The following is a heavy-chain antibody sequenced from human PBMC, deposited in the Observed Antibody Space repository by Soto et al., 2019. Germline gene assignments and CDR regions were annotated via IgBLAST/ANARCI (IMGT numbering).Heavy chain of an antibody. CDR2: ISAYNGNT. D-gene: IGHD3-10*01. J-gene: IGHJ4*02. CDR1: GFTFTNYE. Sequence: GASVKVSCKASGFTFTNYEISWVRQAPGQGLEWMGWISAYNGNTNYVQKFQGRVTMTTDTSTSTAYMELRSLKSDDTAVYYCARDTILDYWGQGTLVTVSS. V-gene: IGHV1-18*01. CDR3: ARDTILDY.